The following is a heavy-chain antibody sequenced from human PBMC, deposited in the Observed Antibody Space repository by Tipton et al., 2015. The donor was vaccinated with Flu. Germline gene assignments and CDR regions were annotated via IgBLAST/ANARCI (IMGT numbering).Heavy chain of an antibody. CDR2: IYYSGST. CDR3: ARREGSSGWFGMDV. J-gene: IGHJ6*02. CDR1: GASISSGDHY. Sequence: TLSLTCTVSGASISSGDHYWSWLRQSPGKGLQYIGYIYYSGSTYYNPALRSRLSMSIDTSTNEFSLKLNSVTAADTAVYYCARREGSSGWFGMDVWGQGTTVTVSS. D-gene: IGHD6-19*01. V-gene: IGHV4-30-4*01.